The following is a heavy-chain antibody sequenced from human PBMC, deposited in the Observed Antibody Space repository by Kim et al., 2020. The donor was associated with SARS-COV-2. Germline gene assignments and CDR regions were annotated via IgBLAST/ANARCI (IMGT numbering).Heavy chain of an antibody. Sequence: SETLSLTCTVSGGSISSGGYYWSWIRQHPGKGLEWIGYIYYSGSTYYNPSLKSLVTISVDTSKNQFSLKLSSVTAADTAVYYCARATTDIVATIIAFDIWGQGTMVTVSS. V-gene: IGHV4-31*01. CDR3: ARATTDIVATIIAFDI. D-gene: IGHD5-12*01. CDR1: GGSISSGGYY. CDR2: IYYSGST. J-gene: IGHJ3*02.